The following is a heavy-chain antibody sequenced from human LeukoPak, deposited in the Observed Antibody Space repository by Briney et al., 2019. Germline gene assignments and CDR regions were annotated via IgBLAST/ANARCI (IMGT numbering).Heavy chain of an antibody. Sequence: PGGSLRLSCAASGFTFSSNGMNWVRQAPGKGLEWVSGISGRGGSTYYADSVKGRFTISRDNAKNTLYLQMNSLRAEDTAVYYCAKLLVSGDYSNYYYYFGMDGWGQGTTVTVSS. CDR2: ISGRGGST. CDR1: GFTFSSNG. D-gene: IGHD4-17*01. V-gene: IGHV3-23*01. CDR3: AKLLVSGDYSNYYYYFGMDG. J-gene: IGHJ6*02.